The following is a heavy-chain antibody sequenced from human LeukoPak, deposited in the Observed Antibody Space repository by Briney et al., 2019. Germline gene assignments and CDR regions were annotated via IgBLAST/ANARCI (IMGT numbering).Heavy chain of an antibody. CDR2: IYHSGST. CDR1: GGSISSGGYY. V-gene: IGHV4-30-2*01. Sequence: SETLSLTCTVSGGSISSGGYYWSWIRQPPGKGLEWIGYIYHSGSTYYNPSLKSRVTISVDRSKNQFSLKLSSVTAADTAVYYCAGADYGGNSGGLGAFDIWGQGTMVTVSS. CDR3: AGADYGGNSGGLGAFDI. D-gene: IGHD4-23*01. J-gene: IGHJ3*02.